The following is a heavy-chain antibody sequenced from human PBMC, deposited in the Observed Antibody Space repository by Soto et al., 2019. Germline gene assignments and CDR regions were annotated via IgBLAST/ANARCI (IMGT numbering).Heavy chain of an antibody. CDR2: ISYDGSNK. J-gene: IGHJ4*02. D-gene: IGHD2-15*01. V-gene: IGHV3-30-3*01. CDR1: GFTFSSYA. Sequence: PGGSLRLSCAASGFTFSSYAMHWVRQAPGKGLEWVAVISYDGSNKYYADSVKGRFTISRDNSKNTLYLQMNSLRAEDTAVYYCARGDSCSGGSCYFEFDYWGQGTLVTVSS. CDR3: ARGDSCSGGSCYFEFDY.